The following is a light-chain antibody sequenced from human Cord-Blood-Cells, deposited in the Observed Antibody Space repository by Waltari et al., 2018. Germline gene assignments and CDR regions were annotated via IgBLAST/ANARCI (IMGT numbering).Light chain of an antibody. CDR3: QQYNNWPPLT. V-gene: IGKV3-15*01. Sequence: TLSVSPGERATLSCRASQSVSSNLAWYQQKPGQAPRLLIYGASTRATGIPARFSGSGSGTEFTLTISSLQSEDFGVYYCQQYNNWPPLTFGGGTKVEIK. CDR2: GAS. CDR1: QSVSSN. J-gene: IGKJ4*01.